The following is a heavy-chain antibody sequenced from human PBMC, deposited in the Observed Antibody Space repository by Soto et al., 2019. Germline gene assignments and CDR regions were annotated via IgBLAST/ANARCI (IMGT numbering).Heavy chain of an antibody. D-gene: IGHD5-18*01. J-gene: IGHJ4*02. CDR2: IKSKTDGGTT. CDR3: TTDAIQLWSFDY. V-gene: IGHV3-15*01. Sequence: GESLKISCAASGFTFSNAWMSWVRQAPGKGLEWVGRIKSKTDGGTTDYAAPVKGRFTISRDDSKNTLYLQMNSLKTEDTAVYYCTTDAIQLWSFDYWGQGTLVTVSS. CDR1: GFTFSNAW.